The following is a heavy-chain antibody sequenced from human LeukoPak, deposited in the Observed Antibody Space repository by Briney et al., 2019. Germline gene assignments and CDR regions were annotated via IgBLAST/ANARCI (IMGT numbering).Heavy chain of an antibody. J-gene: IGHJ5*02. Sequence: LETLSLTCTVSGGSISSYYWSWIRQPPGKGLEWIGYIYYSGSTNYNPSLKSRVTISVDTSKNQFSLKLSSVTAADTAVYYCARNHIAVAGMSGSYNWFDPWGQGTLVTVSS. CDR2: IYYSGST. CDR3: ARNHIAVAGMSGSYNWFDP. V-gene: IGHV4-59*08. D-gene: IGHD6-19*01. CDR1: GGSISSYY.